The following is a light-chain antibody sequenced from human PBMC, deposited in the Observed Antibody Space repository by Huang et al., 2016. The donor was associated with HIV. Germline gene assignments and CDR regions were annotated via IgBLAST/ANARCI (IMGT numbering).Light chain of an antibody. CDR2: AAS. CDR3: QQANSFPELS. Sequence: DIQMTQSPSSVSASVGDRVTITCRASQGISNWLAWCQQKPGKAPTLLIYAASNLHAGAPSRFSGSGSGAFCTLTISSLQPEDSAIYYCQQANSFPELSFGGGTRVEI. J-gene: IGKJ4*01. CDR1: QGISNW. V-gene: IGKV1-12*01.